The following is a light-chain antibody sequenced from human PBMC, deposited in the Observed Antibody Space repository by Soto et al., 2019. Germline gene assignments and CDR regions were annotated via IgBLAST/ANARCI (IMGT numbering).Light chain of an antibody. Sequence: EIVVTHSPATLSFFPGERATLSCRASQSVSSYFAWYQQKPGKAPKLLIYRASSMATGFPARFSGSGSGTDSTLTISSLEPEDFAAYYCQQYGSIPWTFGQGTKVDIK. V-gene: IGKV3-11*01. J-gene: IGKJ1*01. CDR3: QQYGSIPWT. CDR1: QSVSSY. CDR2: RAS.